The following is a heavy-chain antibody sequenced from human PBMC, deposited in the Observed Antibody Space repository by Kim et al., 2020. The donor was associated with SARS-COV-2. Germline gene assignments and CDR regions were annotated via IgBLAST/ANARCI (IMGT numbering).Heavy chain of an antibody. V-gene: IGHV1-69*04. CDR2: IIPILGIA. Sequence: SVKVSCKASGGTFSSYAISWVRQAPGQGLEWMGRIIPILGIANYAQKFQGRVTITADKSTSTAYMELSSLRSEDTAVYYCARDQTPHYDILTGYYGSWGQGTLVTVSS. J-gene: IGHJ5*02. CDR1: GGTFSSYA. CDR3: ARDQTPHYDILTGYYGS. D-gene: IGHD3-9*01.